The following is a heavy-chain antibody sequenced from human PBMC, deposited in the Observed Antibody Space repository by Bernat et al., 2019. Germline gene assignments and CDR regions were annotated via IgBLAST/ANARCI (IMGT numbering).Heavy chain of an antibody. D-gene: IGHD6-19*01. Sequence: QVQLVASGVGVVQPGKSLTLSCVPSGFSFSSYGFHWVRQGSGKGLEWVGVIWYDASNTYYADSVRGRVTISRADSKNTLLLQINSLRAEDTAVYYCGREGWWNSAMAGTGTDYWGQGTLVSVSS. CDR2: IWYDASNT. J-gene: IGHJ4*02. V-gene: IGHV3-33*01. CDR1: GFSFSSYG. CDR3: GREGWWNSAMAGTGTDY.